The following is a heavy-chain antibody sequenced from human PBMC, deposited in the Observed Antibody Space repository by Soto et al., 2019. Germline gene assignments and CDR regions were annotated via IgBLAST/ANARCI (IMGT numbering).Heavy chain of an antibody. CDR3: ARGRRFQYSFSWFDP. CDR1: GYTFTSYD. CDR2: MNPNSGNT. V-gene: IGHV1-8*01. D-gene: IGHD2-15*01. Sequence: XSVKVSFNASGYTFTSYDINWVRHTTGQGLEWMGWMNPNSGNTGYAQKFQGRVTMTRNTSISTAYMELSSLRSEDTAVYYCARGRRFQYSFSWFDPWGQGTLVTVSS. J-gene: IGHJ5*02.